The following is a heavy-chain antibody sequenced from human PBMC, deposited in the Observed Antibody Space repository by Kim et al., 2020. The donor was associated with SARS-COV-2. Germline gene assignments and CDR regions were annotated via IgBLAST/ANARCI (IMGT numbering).Heavy chain of an antibody. Sequence: ASVKVSCKASGYTFTSYDINWVRQATGQGLEWMGWMNPNSGNTGYAQKFQGRVTMTRNTSISTAYMELSSLRSEDTAVYYCARGRLGYCSGGSCPDYWGQGTLVTVSS. CDR3: ARGRLGYCSGGSCPDY. CDR2: MNPNSGNT. CDR1: GYTFTSYD. V-gene: IGHV1-8*01. D-gene: IGHD2-15*01. J-gene: IGHJ4*02.